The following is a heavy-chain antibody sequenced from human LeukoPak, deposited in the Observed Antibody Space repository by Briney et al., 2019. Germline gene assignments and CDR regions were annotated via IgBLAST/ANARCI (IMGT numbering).Heavy chain of an antibody. J-gene: IGHJ4*02. CDR3: ARVQQAAFDY. Sequence: SGGSLRLSCAASGFTLSSHWMSWVRQAPGKGLEWVANIKQDGSEKYYVDSVKGRFTISRDNAKNSLYLQMDSLRAEDTAVYYCARVQQAAFDYWGQGTLATVSS. V-gene: IGHV3-7*04. CDR1: GFTLSSHW. CDR2: IKQDGSEK. D-gene: IGHD6-25*01.